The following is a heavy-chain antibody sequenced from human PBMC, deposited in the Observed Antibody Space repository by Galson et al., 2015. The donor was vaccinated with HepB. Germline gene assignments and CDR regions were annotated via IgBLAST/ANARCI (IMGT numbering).Heavy chain of an antibody. CDR1: GFTFSSCA. V-gene: IGHV3-23*01. CDR2: ISGSGGST. J-gene: IGHJ4*02. Sequence: SLRLSCAASGFTFSSCAMSWVRQAPGKGLEWVSAISGSGGSTYYADSVKGRFTISRDNSENTLYLQMNSLRAEDTAVYYCAKGAGQGLVPGVWIYWGQGTLVTVSS. D-gene: IGHD6-19*01. CDR3: AKGAGQGLVPGVWIY.